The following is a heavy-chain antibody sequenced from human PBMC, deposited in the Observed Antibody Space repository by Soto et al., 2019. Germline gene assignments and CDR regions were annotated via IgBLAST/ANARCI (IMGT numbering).Heavy chain of an antibody. V-gene: IGHV3-30-3*01. J-gene: IGHJ4*02. D-gene: IGHD3-22*01. CDR2: ISYDGSRQ. CDR3: ARGTYYYDTSGYPVGFDY. CDR1: GFTFSSFA. Sequence: QVQLVESGGGVVQPGRSLRLSCAASGFTFSSFAMHWVRQAPGKGLEWVTVISYDGSRQSYAGYVKGRFTISRDNSNNALYLLMNSLRAEDTAAYYCARGTYYYDTSGYPVGFDYWGQGTLVTVSS.